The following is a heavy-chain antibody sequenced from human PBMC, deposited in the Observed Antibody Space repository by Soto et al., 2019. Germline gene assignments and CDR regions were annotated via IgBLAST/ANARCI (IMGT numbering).Heavy chain of an antibody. CDR2: IYSGGST. D-gene: IGHD3-22*01. V-gene: IGHV3-53*04. CDR1: GFTFGDYT. Sequence: HPGGSLRLSCTTSGFTFGDYTMSWFRQAPGKGLEWVSVIYSGGSTYYADSVKGRFTISRHNSKNTLYLQMNSLRAEDTAVYYCARDRARMIVHNPHLTANYYYYGMDVWGQGTTVTVSS. J-gene: IGHJ6*02. CDR3: ARDRARMIVHNPHLTANYYYYGMDV.